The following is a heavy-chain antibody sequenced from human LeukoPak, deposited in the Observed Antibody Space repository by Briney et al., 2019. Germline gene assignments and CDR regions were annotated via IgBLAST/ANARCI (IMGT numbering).Heavy chain of an antibody. V-gene: IGHV4-4*07. CDR3: AKYLYSSGWPTFDY. CDR2: IYTSGST. CDR1: GGSISSYY. D-gene: IGHD6-19*01. J-gene: IGHJ4*02. Sequence: SETLSLTCTVSGGSISSYYWSWIRQPAAKGLEWIGRIYTSGSTNYNPSLKSRVTMSVDTSKNQFSLKLSSVTAADTAVYYCAKYLYSSGWPTFDYWGQGTLVTISS.